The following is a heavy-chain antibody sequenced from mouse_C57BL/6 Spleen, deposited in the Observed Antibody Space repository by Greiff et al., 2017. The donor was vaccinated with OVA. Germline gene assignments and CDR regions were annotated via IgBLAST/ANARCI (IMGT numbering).Heavy chain of an antibody. Sequence: VQLQQPGPELVKPGASVKLSCKASGYTFTSYWMHWVKPRPGQGLEWIGNINPSNGGTNYNEKFKSQATLPVDKSSSTAYMQLSSLTSEDSAVYYCARGPNWAWVAYWGQGTLVTVSA. CDR2: INPSNGGT. CDR1: GYTFTSYW. D-gene: IGHD4-1*02. V-gene: IGHV1-53*01. J-gene: IGHJ3*01. CDR3: ARGPNWAWVAY.